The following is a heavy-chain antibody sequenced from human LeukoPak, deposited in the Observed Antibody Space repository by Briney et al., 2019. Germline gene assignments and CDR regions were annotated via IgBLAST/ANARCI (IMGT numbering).Heavy chain of an antibody. CDR3: ARRPKANDAFDI. CDR2: IDPSDSYT. CDR1: GYSFTSYW. V-gene: IGHV5-10-1*01. J-gene: IGHJ3*02. Sequence: GESLKISCKGSGYSFTSYWISWMRQMPGKGLEWMGRIDPSDSYTNYSPSFQGHVTISADKSISTAYLQWSSLKASDTAMYYCARRPKANDAFDIWGQGTMVTVSS.